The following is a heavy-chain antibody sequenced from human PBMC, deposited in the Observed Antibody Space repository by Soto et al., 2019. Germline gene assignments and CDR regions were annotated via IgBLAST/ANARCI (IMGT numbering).Heavy chain of an antibody. CDR1: SFTFSSYS. Sequence: PXVSLSLSFAASSFTFSSYSMDWVRQAPGQGLEWISYITTSSHTIYYADSVRGRFTISRDNAKNSLFLQMNSLRDEDTAVYYCARHGIQVSHDVWGQGTTVTVSS. J-gene: IGHJ6*02. D-gene: IGHD5-18*01. CDR2: ITTSSHTI. V-gene: IGHV3-48*02. CDR3: ARHGIQVSHDV.